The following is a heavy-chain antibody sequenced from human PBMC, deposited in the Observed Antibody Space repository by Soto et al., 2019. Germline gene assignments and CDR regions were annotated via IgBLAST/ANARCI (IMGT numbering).Heavy chain of an antibody. Sequence: SETLSLTCTVSGGSISSGDYYWSWIRQPPGKGLEWIGYIYYSGSTYYNPSLKSRVTISVDTSKNQFSLKLSSVTAADTAVYYCARDRYDILTGSEYYFDYWGQGTLVTVSS. CDR1: GGSISSGDYY. J-gene: IGHJ4*02. V-gene: IGHV4-30-4*01. D-gene: IGHD3-9*01. CDR3: ARDRYDILTGSEYYFDY. CDR2: IYYSGST.